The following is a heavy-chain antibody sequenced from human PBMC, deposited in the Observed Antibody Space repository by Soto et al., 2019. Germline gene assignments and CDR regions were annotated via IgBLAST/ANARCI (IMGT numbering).Heavy chain of an antibody. Sequence: QVQLVESGGGVVQPWRSLRLSCAASGFILSTYAMYWVRQAPGKGLEWVAVISYDGNNKYYADSVKGRFTISRDNSKNTLYLQMNSLRAEDTGVYYCARAGCDGGSCYTLVGLRYGMDVWGQGTTVTVSS. V-gene: IGHV3-30-3*01. J-gene: IGHJ6*02. CDR2: ISYDGNNK. CDR3: ARAGCDGGSCYTLVGLRYGMDV. CDR1: GFILSTYA. D-gene: IGHD2-15*01.